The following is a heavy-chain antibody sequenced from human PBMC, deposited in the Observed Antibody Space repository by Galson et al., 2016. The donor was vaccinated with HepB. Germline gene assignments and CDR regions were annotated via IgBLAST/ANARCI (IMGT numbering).Heavy chain of an antibody. CDR3: ARGTINWSHFDF. J-gene: IGHJ4*02. D-gene: IGHD1-1*01. Sequence: SVKVSCKASGGTFSSYAFSWVRQAPGHGLEWLGGIIPIFGKTNYAQKFQGRVTITADQSTRTVYMEMSSLRSDDTALYYCARGTINWSHFDFWGPGTPVTVSS. V-gene: IGHV1-69*13. CDR1: GGTFSSYA. CDR2: IIPIFGKT.